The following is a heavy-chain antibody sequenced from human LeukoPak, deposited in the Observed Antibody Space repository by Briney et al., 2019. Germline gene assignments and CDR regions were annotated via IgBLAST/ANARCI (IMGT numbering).Heavy chain of an antibody. Sequence: ASVKVSCKASRGTFSSYAVSWVRQAPGQGLEGMGRIIPIFGIANYAQKFQGRVTITADKSTSTAYMELSSLRSEDTAVYYCVVVAATGDAFDIWGQGTMVTVSS. D-gene: IGHD2-15*01. CDR1: RGTFSSYA. J-gene: IGHJ3*02. CDR3: VVVAATGDAFDI. CDR2: IIPIFGIA. V-gene: IGHV1-69*04.